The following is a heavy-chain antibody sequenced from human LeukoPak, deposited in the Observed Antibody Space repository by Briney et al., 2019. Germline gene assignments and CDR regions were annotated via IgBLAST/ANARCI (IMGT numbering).Heavy chain of an antibody. Sequence: ASVKVSCKVSGYTLTELSMHWVRQAPGKGLEWMGGFDPEDGKTNYAQKFQGRVTMTEDTSTDTAYMELSSLRSEDTAVYYCATSAGGNYYDSSGYDYWGQGTLVTVSS. CDR1: GYTLTELS. CDR2: FDPEDGKT. D-gene: IGHD3-22*01. V-gene: IGHV1-24*01. CDR3: ATSAGGNYYDSSGYDY. J-gene: IGHJ4*02.